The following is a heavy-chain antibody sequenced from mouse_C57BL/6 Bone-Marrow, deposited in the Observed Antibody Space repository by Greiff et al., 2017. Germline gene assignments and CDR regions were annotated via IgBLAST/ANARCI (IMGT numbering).Heavy chain of an antibody. V-gene: IGHV1-64*01. D-gene: IGHD2-12*01. CDR3: EDNYERGLAY. CDR2: IHPSSGST. Sequence: QVQLKQSGAELVKPGASVKFSCKASGYTFSSYWMHWVKQRPGKGLEWIGMIHPSSGSTNYNEKFKSKATLTVDKSSSTAYMKLSSLTSEDSAVYYCEDNYERGLAYWGQGTLVTVSA. CDR1: GYTFSSYW. J-gene: IGHJ3*01.